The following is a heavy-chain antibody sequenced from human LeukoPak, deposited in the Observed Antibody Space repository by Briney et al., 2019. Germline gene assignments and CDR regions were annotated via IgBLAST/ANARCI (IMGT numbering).Heavy chain of an antibody. CDR2: INPSGGST. Sequence: ASVTVSCKVSGSILTEFSMHWVRQAPGQGLEWMGIINPSGGSTSYAQKFQGRVTMTRDTSTSTVYMELSSLRSEDTAVYYCARCLSYGPHGAFDIWGQGTMVTVSS. D-gene: IGHD5-18*01. V-gene: IGHV1-46*01. J-gene: IGHJ3*02. CDR1: GSILTEFS. CDR3: ARCLSYGPHGAFDI.